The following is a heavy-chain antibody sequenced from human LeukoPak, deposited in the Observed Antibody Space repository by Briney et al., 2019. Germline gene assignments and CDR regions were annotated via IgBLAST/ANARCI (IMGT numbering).Heavy chain of an antibody. Sequence: SETLSLTCAVYGGSFSGYYWSWIRQPPGKGLEWIGEINHSGSTNYNPSLKSRVTISVDTSKNQFSLKLSSVTAADTAVYYCAGHPLSYWGQGTLVTVSS. CDR2: INHSGST. CDR1: GGSFSGYY. CDR3: AGHPLSY. J-gene: IGHJ4*02. D-gene: IGHD3-16*02. V-gene: IGHV4-34*01.